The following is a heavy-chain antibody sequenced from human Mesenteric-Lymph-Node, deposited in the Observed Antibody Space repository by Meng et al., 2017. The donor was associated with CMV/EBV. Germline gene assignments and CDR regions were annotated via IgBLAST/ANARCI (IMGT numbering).Heavy chain of an antibody. D-gene: IGHD3-16*01. J-gene: IGHJ5*02. CDR3: ARHCVWGYQGES. CDR2: IIPIFGTA. CDR1: GGTFSSYA. Sequence: SVKVSCKASGGTFSSYAISWVRQAPGQGLEWMGGIIPIFGTANYAQKFQGRVIITRDPSSSTVYMELNSLRSEDTAIYFCARHCVWGYQGESWGQGTLVTVSS. V-gene: IGHV1-69*05.